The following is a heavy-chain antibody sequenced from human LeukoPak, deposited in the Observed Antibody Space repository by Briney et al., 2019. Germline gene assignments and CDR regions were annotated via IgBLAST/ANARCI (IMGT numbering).Heavy chain of an antibody. CDR3: AREKSYYDSSGYYFA. D-gene: IGHD3-22*01. J-gene: IGHJ5*02. Sequence: GGSVCDSRMESGDTFTGDDMHWGGEAPGQGVEGMGWINPHRGGRNYARTLQGRVTMTSDTSISTVYMEVGRLRSDDTAVYYCAREKSYYDSSGYYFAWGQGTLVTVSS. CDR2: INPHRGGR. V-gene: IGHV1-2*02. CDR1: GDTFTGDD.